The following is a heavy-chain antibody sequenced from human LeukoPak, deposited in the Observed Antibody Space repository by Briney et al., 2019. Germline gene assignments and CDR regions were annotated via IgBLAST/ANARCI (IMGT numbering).Heavy chain of an antibody. V-gene: IGHV1-2*02. Sequence: GASVKVSCKSSGYTFTSYYMYWVRQAPGQRLEWMGWVNPNSGGTNYAQKFQDRVTMTRDTSISTAYMELHRLRSDDTAVYYCATAPLNGYNSGWYSFDYWGQGALVTVSS. D-gene: IGHD6-19*01. CDR1: GYTFTSYY. CDR2: VNPNSGGT. CDR3: ATAPLNGYNSGWYSFDY. J-gene: IGHJ4*02.